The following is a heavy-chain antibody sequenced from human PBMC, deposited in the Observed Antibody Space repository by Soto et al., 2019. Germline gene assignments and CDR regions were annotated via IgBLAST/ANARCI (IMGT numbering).Heavy chain of an antibody. Sequence: QAQLVQSGTEVEKPGASVKVSCKASGYTFTSYAISWVRQAPGQGLVWMGWISANNGNTNYAQKLQGRVTMTADTSTSTAYMELRSLRSDDTAVYYCARGWGGIVVAGTRLDYWGQGTLVTVSS. CDR3: ARGWGGIVVAGTRLDY. J-gene: IGHJ4*02. CDR2: ISANNGNT. V-gene: IGHV1-18*01. CDR1: GYTFTSYA. D-gene: IGHD6-19*01.